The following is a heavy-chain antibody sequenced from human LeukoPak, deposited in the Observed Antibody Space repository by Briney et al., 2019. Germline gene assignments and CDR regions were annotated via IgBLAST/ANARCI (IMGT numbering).Heavy chain of an antibody. D-gene: IGHD3-22*01. J-gene: IGHJ3*02. CDR3: AKDLDYYDSSGHI. Sequence: GGSLRLSCAASRFTFSSYAMSWVRQAPGKGLEWVSAISGSGGSTYYADSVKGRFTISRDNSKNTLYLQMNSLRAEDTAVYYCAKDLDYYDSSGHIWGQGTMVTVSS. CDR1: RFTFSSYA. CDR2: ISGSGGST. V-gene: IGHV3-23*01.